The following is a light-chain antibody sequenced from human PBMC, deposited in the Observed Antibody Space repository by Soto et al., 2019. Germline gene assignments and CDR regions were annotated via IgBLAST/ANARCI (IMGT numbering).Light chain of an antibody. Sequence: QSVLTQPPSASGTPGQRVTISCSGSSSNIGTNTVNWYQQLPGAAPKLLISDDYDRSSGVPDRFSASKSGTSASLAISGLQSEDEAAYYCATWDDSLNGRVFGGGTKLT. CDR1: SSNIGTNT. V-gene: IGLV1-44*01. J-gene: IGLJ2*01. CDR3: ATWDDSLNGRV. CDR2: DDY.